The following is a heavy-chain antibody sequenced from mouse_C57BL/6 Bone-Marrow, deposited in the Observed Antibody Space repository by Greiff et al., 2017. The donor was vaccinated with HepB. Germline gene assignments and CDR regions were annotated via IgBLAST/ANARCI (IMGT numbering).Heavy chain of an antibody. CDR1: GFNIKDDY. Sequence: EVKLMESGAELVRPGASVKLSCTASGFNIKDDYMHWVKQRPEQGLEWIGWIDPENGDTEYASKFQGKATITADTSSNTAYLQLSSLTSEDTAVYYCTTTFITTVVAKNFDVWGTGTTVTVSS. CDR2: IDPENGDT. CDR3: TTTFITTVVAKNFDV. J-gene: IGHJ1*03. V-gene: IGHV14-4*01. D-gene: IGHD1-1*01.